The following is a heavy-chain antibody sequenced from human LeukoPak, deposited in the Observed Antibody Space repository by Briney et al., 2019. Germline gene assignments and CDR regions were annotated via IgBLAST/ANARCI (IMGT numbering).Heavy chain of an antibody. D-gene: IGHD6-19*01. CDR1: VFTFTSYA. CDR2: IYAGGDVT. J-gene: IGHJ4*02. V-gene: IGHV3-23*01. CDR3: AKDRYSSAIDS. Sequence: SLRLSCAPSVFTFTSYAMNCVREAPDPRLECLTLIYAGGDVTYYADSVQGRFTISRDNSNNTLYLQMNSLRAEDTALYYCAKDRYSSAIDSWGQGVLVTVS.